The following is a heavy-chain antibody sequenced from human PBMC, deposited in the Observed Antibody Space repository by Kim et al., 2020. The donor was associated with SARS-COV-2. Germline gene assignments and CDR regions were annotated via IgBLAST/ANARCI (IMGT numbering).Heavy chain of an antibody. D-gene: IGHD2-15*01. Sequence: ASVKVSCKASGYTFTSYAMNWVRQAPGQGLEWMGWINTNTGNPTYAQGFTGRFVFSLDTSVSTAYLQISSLKAEDTAVYYCARGEVGCSGGSCYWGPGVYYCYGMDVWGQGTTVTVSS. CDR2: INTNTGNP. CDR3: ARGEVGCSGGSCYWGPGVYYCYGMDV. J-gene: IGHJ6*02. CDR1: GYTFTSYA. V-gene: IGHV7-4-1*02.